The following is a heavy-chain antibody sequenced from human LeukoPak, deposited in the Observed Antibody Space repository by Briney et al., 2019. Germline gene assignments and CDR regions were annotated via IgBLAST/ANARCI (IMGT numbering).Heavy chain of an antibody. J-gene: IGHJ4*02. CDR1: GFTISSNY. Sequence: GGSLKLSCAASGFTISSNYMSWVRQAPGKGLEWVSVIYTGGSTSYADSVKGRFTISRDSSTNTLFLQMNSLRAEDTAVYYCARASTLRTGDAHWGQGTLVTVSS. CDR2: IYTGGST. CDR3: ARASTLRTGDAH. D-gene: IGHD7-27*01. V-gene: IGHV3-66*01.